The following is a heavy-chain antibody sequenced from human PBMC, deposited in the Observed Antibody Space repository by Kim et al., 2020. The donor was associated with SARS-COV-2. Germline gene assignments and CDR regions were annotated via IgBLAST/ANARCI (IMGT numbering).Heavy chain of an antibody. CDR1: GFTFSSYS. CDR2: ISSSSRYI. V-gene: IGHV3-21*01. D-gene: IGHD3-10*01. CDR3: AREGDYYGSGSYRYYYYGMDV. Sequence: GGSLRLSCAASGFTFSSYSMNWVRQAPGKGLEWVSSISSSSRYIYSADSVKGRFTISRDNAKNSLYLQMNSLRAEDTAVYYCAREGDYYGSGSYRYYYYGMDVWGQGTTVTVSS. J-gene: IGHJ6*02.